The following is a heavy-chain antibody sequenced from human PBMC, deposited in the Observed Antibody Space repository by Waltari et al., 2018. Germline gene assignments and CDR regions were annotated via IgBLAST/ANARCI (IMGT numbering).Heavy chain of an antibody. D-gene: IGHD2-15*01. J-gene: IGHJ2*01. CDR3: ARERGGYCSGGSCYSYRYFDL. Sequence: QVQLQESGPGLVKPSETLSLTCAVSGYSISSGYYWGWIRQPPGKGLEWIGSIYHSGSTYDNPSLKSRVTISVDTSKNQFSLKLSSVTAADTAVYYCARERGGYCSGGSCYSYRYFDLWGRGTLVTVSS. CDR2: IYHSGST. CDR1: GYSISSGYY. V-gene: IGHV4-38-2*02.